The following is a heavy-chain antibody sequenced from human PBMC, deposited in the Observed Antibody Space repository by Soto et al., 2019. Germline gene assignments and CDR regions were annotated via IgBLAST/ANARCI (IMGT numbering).Heavy chain of an antibody. CDR3: AREPPPDFWSGYYVYYYYGMDV. CDR2: ISAYNGNT. J-gene: IGHJ6*02. Sequence: ASVKVSCKASGYTFTSYGISWVRQAPGQGLEWMGWISAYNGNTNYAQKLQGRVTMTTDTSTSTAYMELRSLRSDDTAVYYCAREPPPDFWSGYYVYYYYGMDVWGQGTTVTVS. V-gene: IGHV1-18*04. CDR1: GYTFTSYG. D-gene: IGHD3-3*01.